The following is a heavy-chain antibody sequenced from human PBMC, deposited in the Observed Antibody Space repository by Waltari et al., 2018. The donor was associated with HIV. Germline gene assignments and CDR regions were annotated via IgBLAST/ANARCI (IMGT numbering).Heavy chain of an antibody. CDR3: ARDRSIVSRHYDNAVSPYFDS. CDR2: INPSSGCT. V-gene: IGHV1-2*02. Sequence: QVQLVQSGAEVRKPGASVRVSCKASGNTLTYNYIHWVRQAPGQGLEWMGWINPSSGCTKYAQRFQGRVTMTRDTSINTAYMDLSGLTSDDTAVYFCARDRSIVSRHYDNAVSPYFDSWGQGTLVTVSS. J-gene: IGHJ4*02. D-gene: IGHD3-22*01. CDR1: GNTLTYNY.